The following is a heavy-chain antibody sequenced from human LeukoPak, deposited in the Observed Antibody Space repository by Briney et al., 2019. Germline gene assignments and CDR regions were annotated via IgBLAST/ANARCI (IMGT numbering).Heavy chain of an antibody. CDR2: IHSSGST. Sequence: SETLSLTCTVSGGSLTNYFWSWIRQPPGTGLEWIGYIHSSGSTYHNPSLKSRVTISVDTSKNQFSLQLNSLTAADTAVYYCARDLRMGGPWRQFDYWGQGTLVTVSS. V-gene: IGHV4-4*08. J-gene: IGHJ4*02. D-gene: IGHD3-16*01. CDR1: GGSLTNYF. CDR3: ARDLRMGGPWRQFDY.